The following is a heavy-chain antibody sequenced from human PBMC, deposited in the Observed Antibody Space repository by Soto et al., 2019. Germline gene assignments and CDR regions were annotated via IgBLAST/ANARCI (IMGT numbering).Heavy chain of an antibody. D-gene: IGHD5-18*01. CDR3: ASPRGNTYGPYDY. Sequence: QVQLQESGPGLVKPSGTLSLTCAVSGGSIGSGNWSSWVRQPPGKGLAWMGEFSHSGSTNYNPSLTRRLTIAVDRSNNPFSLRLTSVTAADTSVYSCASPRGNTYGPYDYWGQGTLVTVSS. J-gene: IGHJ4*02. V-gene: IGHV4-4*02. CDR2: FSHSGST. CDR1: GGSIGSGNW.